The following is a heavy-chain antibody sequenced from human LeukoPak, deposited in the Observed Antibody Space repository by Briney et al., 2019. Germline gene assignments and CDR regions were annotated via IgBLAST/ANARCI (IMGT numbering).Heavy chain of an antibody. V-gene: IGHV4-61*02. CDR1: GGSISSGSYY. CDR2: INTSGST. Sequence: SETLSLTCTVSGGSISSGSYYWSWIRQPAGKGLEWIGRINTSGSTNYNPSLKSRVTISVDTSKNQFSLKLSSVTAADTAVYYCARLSHWFDPWGQGTLVTVSS. D-gene: IGHD3-16*02. CDR3: ARLSHWFDP. J-gene: IGHJ5*02.